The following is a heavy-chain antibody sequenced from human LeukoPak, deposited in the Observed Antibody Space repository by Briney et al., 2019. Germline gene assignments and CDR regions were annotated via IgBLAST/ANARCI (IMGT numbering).Heavy chain of an antibody. CDR3: ARQPSGAGYYYYYYGMDV. CDR2: TYYRSKWYN. J-gene: IGHJ6*02. V-gene: IGHV6-1*01. Sequence: SQTLSLTFAISGDSVSSNSGAWNWIRQSPSRGLEWLGRTYYRSKWYNDYAVSVKSRITINPDTSKNHFSLQLNSVTPEDTAVYYCARQPSGAGYYYYYYGMDVWGQGTTVTVSS. D-gene: IGHD4/OR15-4a*01. CDR1: GDSVSSNSGA.